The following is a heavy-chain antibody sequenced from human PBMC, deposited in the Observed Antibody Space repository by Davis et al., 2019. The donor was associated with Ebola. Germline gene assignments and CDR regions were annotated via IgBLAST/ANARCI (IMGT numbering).Heavy chain of an antibody. Sequence: SVKVSCKASGGTFSSYTISWVRQAPGQGLEWMGRIIPILGIANYAQKFQGRVTITADKSTSTAYMELRSLRSDDTAVYYCARGPPGIAISIGSYWGQGTLVTVS. D-gene: IGHD6-13*01. CDR2: IIPILGIA. CDR1: GGTFSSYT. CDR3: ARGPPGIAISIGSY. J-gene: IGHJ4*02. V-gene: IGHV1-69*02.